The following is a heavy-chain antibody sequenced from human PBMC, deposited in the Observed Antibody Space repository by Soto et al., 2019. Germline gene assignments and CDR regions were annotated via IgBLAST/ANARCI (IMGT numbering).Heavy chain of an antibody. D-gene: IGHD3-10*01. CDR2: IIPILGIA. Sequence: GASVKVSCKDSVGTFSSYTISRVRQAHRQGLEWMGRIIPILGIANYAQKFQGRVTITADKSTSTAYMELSSLRSEDTAVYYCARVRHSRVYYYYYMDVWGKGTTVTVSS. J-gene: IGHJ6*03. V-gene: IGHV1-69*02. CDR3: ARVRHSRVYYYYYMDV. CDR1: VGTFSSYT.